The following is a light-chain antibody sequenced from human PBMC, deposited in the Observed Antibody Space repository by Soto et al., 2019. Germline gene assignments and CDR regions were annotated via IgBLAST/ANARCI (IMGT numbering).Light chain of an antibody. V-gene: IGKV3-20*01. Sequence: EIVLTHSPGTLSLSPGERATLSCMASQSVSRSYLAWYQQKPGQAPRLLIYCASSRATGIPDRFSGSGSGTDFTLTISRLEPEDFAVYYCQQYGSSPLTFGGGTKVEIK. J-gene: IGKJ4*01. CDR3: QQYGSSPLT. CDR1: QSVSRSY. CDR2: CAS.